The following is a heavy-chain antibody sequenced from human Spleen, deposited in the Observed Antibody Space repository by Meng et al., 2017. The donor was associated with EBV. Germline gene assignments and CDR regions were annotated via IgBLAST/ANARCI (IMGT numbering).Heavy chain of an antibody. CDR1: GGSISTSNW. J-gene: IGHJ4*02. D-gene: IGHD1-1*01. CDR3: ASDGISRYFDN. Sequence: VQSGGAGPGQGKPSGTLSLICTVSGGSISTSNWWSWVRQSPEKGLEWIGEVFRTGDTNYNPSLKSRVTILIDKSKNQFSLKLNSVTAADTAIYFCASDGISRYFDNWGPGTLVTVSS. V-gene: IGHV4-4*02. CDR2: VFRTGDT.